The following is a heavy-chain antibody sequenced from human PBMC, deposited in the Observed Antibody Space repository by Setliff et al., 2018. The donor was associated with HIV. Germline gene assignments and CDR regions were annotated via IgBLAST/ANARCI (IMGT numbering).Heavy chain of an antibody. CDR3: ARSVDFGGSWIQDYYYMDV. V-gene: IGHV4-39*01. CDR1: GGSISSTTYW. CDR2: IYYNGNT. J-gene: IGHJ6*03. D-gene: IGHD6-13*01. Sequence: PSETLSLTCTVSGGSISSTTYWWGWIRQPPGKGLEWIGTIYYNGNTFYDPSLKSRVTISIDMSKNQFSLKLTSVTAADTGVYFCARSVDFGGSWIQDYYYMDVWGKGTTVTVSS.